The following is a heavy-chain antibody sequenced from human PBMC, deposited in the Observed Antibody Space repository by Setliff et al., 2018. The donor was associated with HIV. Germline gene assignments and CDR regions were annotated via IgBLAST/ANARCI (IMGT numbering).Heavy chain of an antibody. J-gene: IGHJ6*02. CDR1: GGSISSGDYY. CDR3: AREDYYYYGMDV. V-gene: IGHV4-39*02. Sequence: LSLTCTVSGGSISSGDYYWSWIRQPPGNGLEWIGSIYHTGSTYYKPSLKSRVTISVDTSKNQFSLRLSSVAAGDTAVYYCAREDYYYYGMDVWGQGTTVTVSS. CDR2: IYHTGST.